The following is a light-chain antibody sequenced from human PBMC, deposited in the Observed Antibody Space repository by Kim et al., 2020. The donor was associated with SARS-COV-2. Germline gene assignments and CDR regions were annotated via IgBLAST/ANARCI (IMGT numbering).Light chain of an antibody. Sequence: GQSVTISCTGTSSDVGGYNSVSWYQHQPGNAPKLRIYEVSKRPSGVPDRFSGSKSGNTASLTVSGLQAEDEADYYCSSYAGSNNYVFGTGTKVTVL. V-gene: IGLV2-8*01. J-gene: IGLJ1*01. CDR2: EVS. CDR1: SSDVGGYNS. CDR3: SSYAGSNNYV.